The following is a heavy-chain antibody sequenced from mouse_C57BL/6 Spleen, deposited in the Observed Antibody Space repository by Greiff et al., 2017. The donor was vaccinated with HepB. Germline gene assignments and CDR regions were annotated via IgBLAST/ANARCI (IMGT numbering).Heavy chain of an antibody. CDR3: ARSGDYGNYFDY. CDR2: IYPGDGDT. D-gene: IGHD2-1*01. V-gene: IGHV1-80*01. J-gene: IGHJ2*01. CDR1: GYAFSSYW. Sequence: VQLQQSGAELVKPGASVKISCKASGYAFSSYWMNWVKQRTGKGLEWIGQIYPGDGDTNYNGKFKGKATLTADKSSSTAYMQLSSLTSEDSAVYFCARSGDYGNYFDYWGQGTTLTVSS.